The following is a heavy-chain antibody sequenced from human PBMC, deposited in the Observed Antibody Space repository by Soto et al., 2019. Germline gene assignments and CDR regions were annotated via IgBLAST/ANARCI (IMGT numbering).Heavy chain of an antibody. Sequence: QLQLQESGSGLVEPSQTLSLTCAVSGGSISSGGYAWGWIRQPPGRGLEWIGYISHTGTTNYSPSLKSRVTISVDRSKNQFSLHLISVTAADTAMYYCARDDGYSTAWYGAWDHWGQGALVTVSS. D-gene: IGHD6-19*01. CDR1: GGSISSGGYA. CDR2: ISHTGTT. CDR3: ARDDGYSTAWYGAWDH. V-gene: IGHV4-30-2*01. J-gene: IGHJ4*02.